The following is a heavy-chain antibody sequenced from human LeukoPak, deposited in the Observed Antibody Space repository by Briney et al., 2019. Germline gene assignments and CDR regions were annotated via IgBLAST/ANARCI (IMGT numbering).Heavy chain of an antibody. CDR3: ARTYSSPLEWFDY. Sequence: SVKVSCKASGGTFSSYAISWVRQAPGQGLEWMGGIIPIFGTANYAQKFQGRVTITADESTSTAYMELSSLRSEDTAVYYCARTYSSPLEWFDYWGQGTLVTVSS. V-gene: IGHV1-69*01. CDR2: IIPIFGTA. D-gene: IGHD6-6*01. CDR1: GGTFSSYA. J-gene: IGHJ4*02.